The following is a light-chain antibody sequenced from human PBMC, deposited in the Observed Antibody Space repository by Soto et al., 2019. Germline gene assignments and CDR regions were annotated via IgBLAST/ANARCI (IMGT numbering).Light chain of an antibody. CDR3: QQSYRTPLT. CDR1: QVISSW. J-gene: IGKJ1*01. Sequence: DIQMTQAPSFVSAFVGDRVTITCRASQVISSWLAWYQQKPGKAPKLLIYAASSLQSGVPSRFSGSESGTDFTLTISSLQPEDSATYYCQQSYRTPLTFGQGTKVEIK. CDR2: AAS. V-gene: IGKV1-12*01.